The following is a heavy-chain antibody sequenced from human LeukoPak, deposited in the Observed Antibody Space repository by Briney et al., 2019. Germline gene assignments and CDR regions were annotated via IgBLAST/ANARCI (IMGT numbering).Heavy chain of an antibody. CDR1: GYTFTSYG. D-gene: IGHD2-2*01. V-gene: IGHV1-18*01. CDR2: ISAYNGNT. Sequence: ASVKVSCKASGYTFTSYGISWVRQAPRQGLEWMGWISAYNGNTKYAQKLQGRVTMTTDTSTSTAYMELRSLRSDDTTVFYCARDMRVPAASYFFDYWGQGSLVTVS. J-gene: IGHJ4*02. CDR3: ARDMRVPAASYFFDY.